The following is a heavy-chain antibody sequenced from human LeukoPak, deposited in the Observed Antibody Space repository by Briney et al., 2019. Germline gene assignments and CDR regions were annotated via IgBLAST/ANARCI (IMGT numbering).Heavy chain of an antibody. CDR3: ARDGLLWFGESY. Sequence: PSETLSLTCTVSGGSISSGDYYWSWIRQPPGKGLEWIGYIYYSGSTYYNPSLKSRVTISVDTSKNQFSLKLSSVTAADTAVYYCARDGLLWFGESYWGQGTLVTVSS. CDR1: GGSISSGDYY. V-gene: IGHV4-30-4*01. CDR2: IYYSGST. D-gene: IGHD3-10*01. J-gene: IGHJ4*02.